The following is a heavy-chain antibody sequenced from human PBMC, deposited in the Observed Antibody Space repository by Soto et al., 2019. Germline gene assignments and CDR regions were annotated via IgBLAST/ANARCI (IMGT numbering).Heavy chain of an antibody. Sequence: SETLSLTRAVYVWSVSGYNWSWIRQPPGKGLEWIGEMNHSRSTNYNPSLKRRVTISSATSKNQFSLKLSSVTAADTAVYYCARGSATYYDFWSGYSFALYYYYYGMDVWGQGTTVT. CDR2: MNHSRST. CDR3: ARGSATYYDFWSGYSFALYYYYYGMDV. D-gene: IGHD3-3*01. V-gene: IGHV4-34*01. J-gene: IGHJ6*02. CDR1: VWSVSGYN.